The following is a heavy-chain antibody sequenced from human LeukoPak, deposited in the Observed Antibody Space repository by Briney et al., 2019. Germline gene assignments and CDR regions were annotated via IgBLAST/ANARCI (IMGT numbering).Heavy chain of an antibody. V-gene: IGHV3-48*04. Sequence: GGSLRLSCAASGFTFNSYAMNWVRQAPGVGLQWISYITGSSRIIYYADSVKGRFTISRDNAKTSLYLQMSSLRAEDTAVYYCARVSGGRTEYFDSWGQGTLVTVSS. CDR1: GFTFNSYA. CDR3: ARVSGGRTEYFDS. CDR2: ITGSSRII. J-gene: IGHJ4*02. D-gene: IGHD1/OR15-1a*01.